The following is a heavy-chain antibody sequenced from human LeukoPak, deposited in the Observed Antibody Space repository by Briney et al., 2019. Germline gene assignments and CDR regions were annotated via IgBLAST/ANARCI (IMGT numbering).Heavy chain of an antibody. CDR2: MNPNSGNT. Sequence: ASVKVSCKASGYTFTSYDINWVRQATGQGLEWMRWMNPNSGNTGYAQKFQGRVTMTRNTSISTAYMELSSLRSEDTAVYYCARGPIFGYYDSSGYYGRGGIYAFDIWGQGTMVTVSS. J-gene: IGHJ3*02. CDR1: GYTFTSYD. V-gene: IGHV1-8*01. D-gene: IGHD3-22*01. CDR3: ARGPIFGYYDSSGYYGRGGIYAFDI.